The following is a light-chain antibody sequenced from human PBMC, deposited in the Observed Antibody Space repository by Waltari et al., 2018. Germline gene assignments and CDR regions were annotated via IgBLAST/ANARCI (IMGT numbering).Light chain of an antibody. V-gene: IGLV2-14*01. CDR1: SSAVGGSNY. CDR3: SSFTSSNTVV. Sequence: QSALPQPASVSGSPGQSITISCTGTSSAVGGSNYVSWYQQHPSKAPKLMIYDVSKRPSGVSNRFSGSKSGNTASLTISGLQAEDEADYYCSSFTSSNTVVFGGGTKLTVL. J-gene: IGLJ3*02. CDR2: DVS.